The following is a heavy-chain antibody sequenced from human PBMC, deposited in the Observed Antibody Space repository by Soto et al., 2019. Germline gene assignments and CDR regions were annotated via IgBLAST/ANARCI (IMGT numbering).Heavy chain of an antibody. D-gene: IGHD6-19*01. Sequence: EVQLVESGGDLVQGGGSLRLSCAASGFTFNSYSMNWVRQAPGKGLEWVSYIDSSSTIIYYADSVKGRFTISRDNAKNSLYLHMSSLRAEDTAVYYCARDGMTGYASGWSGGDCWGQGTLVTVSS. J-gene: IGHJ4*02. CDR1: GFTFNSYS. V-gene: IGHV3-48*01. CDR3: ARDGMTGYASGWSGGDC. CDR2: IDSSSTII.